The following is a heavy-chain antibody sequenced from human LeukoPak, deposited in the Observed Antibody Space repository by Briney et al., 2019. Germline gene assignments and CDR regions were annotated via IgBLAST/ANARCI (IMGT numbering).Heavy chain of an antibody. CDR3: ARDILSARRDGFEY. Sequence: PGGSLRLSCAASGFTFSSYLMNWVRQAPGKGLEWVSLIGSSSTIYYVDSVKGRFTISRDNAKNSLYLQMNSLRAEETAVYYCARDILSARRDGFEYWGQGTLVTVSS. V-gene: IGHV3-69-1*02. CDR2: IGSSSTI. D-gene: IGHD5-24*01. CDR1: GFTFSSYL. J-gene: IGHJ4*02.